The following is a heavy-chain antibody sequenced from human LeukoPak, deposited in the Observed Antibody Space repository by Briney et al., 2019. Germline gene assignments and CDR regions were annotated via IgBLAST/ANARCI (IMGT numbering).Heavy chain of an antibody. D-gene: IGHD3-10*01. CDR3: ARLGWLYGSGSMNWFDP. V-gene: IGHV4-34*01. CDR1: GGSFSGYY. Sequence: SETLSLTCAVYGGSFSGYYWSWIRQPPGKGLEWIGEINHSGSTYYNPSLESRVTVSVDTSKNQFSLKLSSVTAADTAVYYCARLGWLYGSGSMNWFDPWGQGTLVTVSS. J-gene: IGHJ5*02. CDR2: INHSGST.